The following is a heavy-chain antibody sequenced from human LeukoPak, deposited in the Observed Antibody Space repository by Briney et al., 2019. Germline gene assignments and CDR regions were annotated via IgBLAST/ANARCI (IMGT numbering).Heavy chain of an antibody. CDR3: ATYCSSTSCYPNRRYFDY. CDR1: GYTLTELS. J-gene: IGHJ4*02. CDR2: FDPEDGET. V-gene: IGHV1-24*01. Sequence: ASVKVSCKVSGYTLTELSMHWVRQAPGKGLEWLGGFDPEDGETIYAQKFQGRVTMTEDASTDTAYMELSSLRSEDTAVYYCATYCSSTSCYPNRRYFDYWGPGTLVTVSS. D-gene: IGHD2-2*01.